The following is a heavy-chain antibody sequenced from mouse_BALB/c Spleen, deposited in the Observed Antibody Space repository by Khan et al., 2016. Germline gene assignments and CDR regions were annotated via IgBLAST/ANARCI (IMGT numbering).Heavy chain of an antibody. CDR2: IHYSGTT. CDR1: GYSITRGYT. CDR3: ATSDCRYDYAMDY. J-gene: IGHJ4*01. D-gene: IGHD2-14*01. Sequence: EVQLQESGPDLVKPSQSLSLTCTVAGYSITRGYTWHWIRQFPGNGLEWMGYIHYSGTTDYNPSLKSRISITRDTSKNRFCLQLNSVTTDDTATYYCATSDCRYDYAMDYWGQGTSVTVSS. V-gene: IGHV3-1*02.